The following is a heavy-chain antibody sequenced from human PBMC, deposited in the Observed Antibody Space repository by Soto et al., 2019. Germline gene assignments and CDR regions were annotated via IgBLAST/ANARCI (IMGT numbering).Heavy chain of an antibody. V-gene: IGHV3-74*03. CDR1: GFNFRSYW. J-gene: IGHJ4*02. CDR2: SNRDGTNT. D-gene: IGHD5-12*01. CDR3: TRSPRDWLRLGDFFDY. Sequence: EVELVESGGGLVQPGGSLRLSCAASGFNFRSYWIHWVRQAPGKGLMWVSHSNRDGTNTTYADSVKGRVTISRDTAKSTLFLKLNFLSAEDTAVYYWTRSPRDWLRLGDFFDYWGQGTVVTVST.